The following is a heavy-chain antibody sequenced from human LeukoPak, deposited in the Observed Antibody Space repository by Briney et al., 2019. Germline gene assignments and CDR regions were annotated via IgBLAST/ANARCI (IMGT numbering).Heavy chain of an antibody. Sequence: ASVKVSCKASGYTFTSYYMHWVRQAPGQGLEWMGIINPSGGSTSYAQKFQGRVTMTRDTSTSTVYMELSSLRSEDTAVYYCARAVVPAAIGRRDDAFDIWGQGTMVTVSS. CDR2: INPSGGST. CDR1: GYTFTSYY. V-gene: IGHV1-46*01. J-gene: IGHJ3*02. CDR3: ARAVVPAAIGRRDDAFDI. D-gene: IGHD2-2*01.